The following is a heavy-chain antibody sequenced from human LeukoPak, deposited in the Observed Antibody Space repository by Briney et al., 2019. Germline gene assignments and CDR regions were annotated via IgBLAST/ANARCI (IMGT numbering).Heavy chain of an antibody. CDR1: GFPLSIYS. V-gene: IGHV3-48*01. CDR2: INIDSITV. Sequence: PGGSLRLSCAASGFPLSIYSINWVRQAPGKGLEWVSYINIDSITVNYADSVKGRFTISRDNAKNSLYLQMNGMRAEDTAVYYCSTAKYDNWGQGTLVTVSS. CDR3: STAKYDN. J-gene: IGHJ4*02.